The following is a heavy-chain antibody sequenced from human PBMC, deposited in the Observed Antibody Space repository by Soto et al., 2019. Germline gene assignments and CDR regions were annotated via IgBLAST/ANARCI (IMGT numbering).Heavy chain of an antibody. V-gene: IGHV3-23*01. Sequence: GGSLRLSCAASGFSFGSYALSWVRQAPGKGLEWVSTISGSDGKTFYADSVKGRFSISRDTSQSTLYLQMNSLRADDTAMYYCARWSYLDYWGQGTRVTVS. CDR3: ARWSYLDY. CDR1: GFSFGSYA. CDR2: ISGSDGKT. J-gene: IGHJ4*02. D-gene: IGHD3-3*01.